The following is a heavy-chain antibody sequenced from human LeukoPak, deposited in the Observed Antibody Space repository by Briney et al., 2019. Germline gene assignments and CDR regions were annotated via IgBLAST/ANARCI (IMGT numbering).Heavy chain of an antibody. CDR3: AREAKYYYDSSGYNWFDP. Sequence: SETLSLTCTVSGGSISSSSYYWGWIRQPPGKGLEWIGSIYYSGSTYYNPSLKSRVTISVDTSKNQFSLKLSSVTAADTAVYYCAREAKYYYDSSGYNWFDPWGQGTLVTVSS. CDR2: IYYSGST. CDR1: GGSISSSSYY. J-gene: IGHJ5*02. D-gene: IGHD3-22*01. V-gene: IGHV4-39*07.